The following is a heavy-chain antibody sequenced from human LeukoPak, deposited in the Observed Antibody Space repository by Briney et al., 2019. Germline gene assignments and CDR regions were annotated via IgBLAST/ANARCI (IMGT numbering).Heavy chain of an antibody. J-gene: IGHJ6*03. CDR3: ARVTALYYYMDV. V-gene: IGHV1-18*01. CDR2: ISAYNGNT. CDR1: GYTFTSYG. Sequence: ASVKASCKASGYTFTSYGISWVRQAPGQGLEWMGWISAYNGNTNYAQKLQGRVTMTTDTSTSTAYMELRSLRSDDTAVYYCARVTALYYYMDVWGKGTTVTVSS.